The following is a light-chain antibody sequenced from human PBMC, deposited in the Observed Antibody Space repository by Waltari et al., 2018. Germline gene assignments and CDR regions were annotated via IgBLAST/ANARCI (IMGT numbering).Light chain of an antibody. Sequence: DIQLTQSPYTLSASVGDRVTITCRASQSINSWLAWYQQKPGKAPKLLIYKASTLESGVPSRFSGSGSGTEFTLTISGLQPDDFATYYCQQCNTYSFGQGTKVEIK. V-gene: IGKV1-5*03. J-gene: IGKJ1*01. CDR3: QQCNTYS. CDR2: KAS. CDR1: QSINSW.